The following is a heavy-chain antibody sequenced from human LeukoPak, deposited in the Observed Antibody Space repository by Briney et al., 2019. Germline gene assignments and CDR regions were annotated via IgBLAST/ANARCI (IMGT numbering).Heavy chain of an antibody. V-gene: IGHV4-4*02. CDR2: IHHSGST. D-gene: IGHD3-3*01. Sequence: AGTLSLTCAVSGGSISSSNWWSWVRQPPGKGLEWIGEIHHSGSTNYNPSLKSRVTISVDKSTNQFSLKLSSVTAADTAIYYCARGLASGYPPIPFDYWGQGTLVTVSS. J-gene: IGHJ4*02. CDR3: ARGLASGYPPIPFDY. CDR1: GGSISSSNW.